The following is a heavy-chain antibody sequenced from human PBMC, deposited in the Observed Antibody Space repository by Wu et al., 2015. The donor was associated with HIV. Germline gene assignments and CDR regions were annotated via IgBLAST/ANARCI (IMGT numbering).Heavy chain of an antibody. CDR3: ARDRWYYDRSGDAFDI. J-gene: IGHJ3*02. CDR1: GGIFNNYA. V-gene: IGHV1-69*12. CDR2: IIPGFGTP. D-gene: IGHD3-22*01. Sequence: QVQLVQSGAEVKKPGSSVKVSCRASGGIFNNYAISWVRQTPGEGLEWMGGIIPGFGTPNYAQKFQGRVTMTADESTTTAYMELSSLRSEDTAVYYCARDRWYYDRSGDAFDIWGQGTMVTVSS.